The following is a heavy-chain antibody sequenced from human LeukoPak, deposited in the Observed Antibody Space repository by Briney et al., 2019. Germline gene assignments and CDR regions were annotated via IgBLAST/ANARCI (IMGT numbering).Heavy chain of an antibody. CDR1: GGSITTYH. J-gene: IGHJ2*01. CDR3: ARAPVTGHWYFDL. Sequence: SETLSLTCSVSGGSITTYHWSWIRQPPGKGLEWIGYIYNSGSANYKPSLKSRLTISVDASKNHFSLKLNSVTAADTAVYYCARAPVTGHWYFDLWGRGTLVTVSS. V-gene: IGHV4-59*01. CDR2: IYNSGSA. D-gene: IGHD6-19*01.